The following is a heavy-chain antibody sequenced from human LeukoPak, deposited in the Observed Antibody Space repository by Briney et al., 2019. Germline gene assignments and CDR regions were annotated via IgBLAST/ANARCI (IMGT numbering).Heavy chain of an antibody. V-gene: IGHV1-2*02. CDR1: GYTFTGYY. J-gene: IGHJ4*02. Sequence: ASVEVSCKSSGYTFTGYYMHWVRQAPGQGLEWMGWINPNSGGTNYAQKFQGRVTMTRDTSISTAYMELSRLRSDDTAVYYCARGAYCGGDCYSFDYWGQGTLVTVSS. CDR2: INPNSGGT. D-gene: IGHD2-21*01. CDR3: ARGAYCGGDCYSFDY.